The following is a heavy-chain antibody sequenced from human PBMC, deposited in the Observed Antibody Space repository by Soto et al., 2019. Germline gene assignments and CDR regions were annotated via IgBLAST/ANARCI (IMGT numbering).Heavy chain of an antibody. J-gene: IGHJ4*02. CDR3: ARVGHSSSWLYFDY. CDR2: ISSSSAYI. CDR1: GFIFSDDY. Sequence: QVQLVESGGGLVKSGGSLRLSCAASGFIFSDDYMIWIRQVPGKGLEWVSYISSSSAYISYADSVKGRFTISRDNAKYSMYLQMNSLTAEDTAVYYCARVGHSSSWLYFDYWGQGTLVTVSS. D-gene: IGHD6-13*01. V-gene: IGHV3-11*06.